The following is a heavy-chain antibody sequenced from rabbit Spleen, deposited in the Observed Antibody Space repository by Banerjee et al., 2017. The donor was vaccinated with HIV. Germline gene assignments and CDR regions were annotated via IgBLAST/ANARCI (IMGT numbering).Heavy chain of an antibody. CDR1: GFSFSSSYY. Sequence: QEQLVESGGGLVQPEGSLTLTCTASGFSFSSSYYMCWVRQAPGKGLEWIGCIYTGSSGRTYYASWAKGRFTISKTSSTTVTLQVTSLTAADTATYFCARNYVNAFDPWGQGTLVTVS. CDR2: IYTGSSGRT. V-gene: IGHV1S45*01. D-gene: IGHD1-1*01. CDR3: ARNYVNAFDP. J-gene: IGHJ2*01.